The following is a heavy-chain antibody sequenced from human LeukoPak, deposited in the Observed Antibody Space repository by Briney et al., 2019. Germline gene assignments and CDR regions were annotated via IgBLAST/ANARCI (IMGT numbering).Heavy chain of an antibody. Sequence: ASVKVSCKASGYTFTGYYMHWVQQAPGQGLEWMGWINPNSGGTNYAQKFQGRVTMTRDTSISTAYMELSRLRSDDTAVYYCARGSFAGYYDSKIDYWGQGTLVTVSS. V-gene: IGHV1-2*02. J-gene: IGHJ4*02. CDR3: ARGSFAGYYDSKIDY. D-gene: IGHD3-22*01. CDR2: INPNSGGT. CDR1: GYTFTGYY.